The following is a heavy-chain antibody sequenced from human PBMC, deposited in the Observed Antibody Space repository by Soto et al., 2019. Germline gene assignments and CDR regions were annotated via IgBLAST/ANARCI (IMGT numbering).Heavy chain of an antibody. CDR1: GYTFTSYG. CDR3: ARDRRYSSGWTGGYYYYYGMDV. CDR2: ISANNGNT. J-gene: IGHJ6*02. Sequence: QVQLVQSGAEVKKPGASVKVSCKASGYTFTSYGISWVRQAPGQGLEWMGWISANNGNTNYAQKLQGRVTMTTDTSTSTAYMELRSLRSDDTAVYYCARDRRYSSGWTGGYYYYYGMDVWGQGTTVTVSS. V-gene: IGHV1-18*01. D-gene: IGHD6-19*01.